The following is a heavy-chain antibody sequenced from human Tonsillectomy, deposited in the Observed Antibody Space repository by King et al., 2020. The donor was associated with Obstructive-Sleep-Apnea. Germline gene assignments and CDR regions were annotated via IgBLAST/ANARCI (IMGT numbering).Heavy chain of an antibody. CDR2: INPNSGGT. Sequence: VQLVESGAEVKKPGASVKVSCKASGYTFTGYYMHWVRQAPGQGLELMGWINPNSGGTNYAQKFQGRVSMTRDTSISTAYMELSRLSSDDTAVYYCAKDAFPRRNNYFDYWGQETLVTVSS. CDR1: GYTFTGYY. CDR3: AKDAFPRRNNYFDY. J-gene: IGHJ4*02. V-gene: IGHV1-2*02. D-gene: IGHD3-3*02.